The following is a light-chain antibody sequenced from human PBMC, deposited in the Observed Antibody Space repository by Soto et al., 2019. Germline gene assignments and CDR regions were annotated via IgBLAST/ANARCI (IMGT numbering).Light chain of an antibody. J-gene: IGKJ3*01. V-gene: IGKV1-39*01. CDR3: QQIYRSPLN. CDR2: GTS. Sequence: DIQMTQSPLSLSASVGESVTITCRASQNISHFLNWYQQKPGKPPRLLIFGTSNLQSGVPSKFRGSRSETDFSLTISGLKPEDFSTYICQQIYRSPLNVGPGTRVA. CDR1: QNISHF.